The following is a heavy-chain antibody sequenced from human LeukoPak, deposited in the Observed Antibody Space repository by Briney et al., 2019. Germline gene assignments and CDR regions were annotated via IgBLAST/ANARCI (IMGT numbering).Heavy chain of an antibody. CDR1: GLTFGGHW. Sequence: PGGSLRLSCAASGLTFGGHWMSWVRQAPGKGLEWVANINQGGSDKYYVDSVKGRFTISRDNANNLLYLQMNSLRGEDTAVYYCTRDRSRAEDDWGQGTLVTVSS. J-gene: IGHJ4*02. CDR2: INQGGSDK. CDR3: TRDRSRAEDD. D-gene: IGHD1-14*01. V-gene: IGHV3-7*01.